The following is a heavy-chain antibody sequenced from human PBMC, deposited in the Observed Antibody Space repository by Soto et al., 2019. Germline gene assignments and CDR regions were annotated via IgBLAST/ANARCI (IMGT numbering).Heavy chain of an antibody. CDR3: AREEYYYGSGGGYYYYYGMDV. J-gene: IGHJ6*02. Sequence: GGSLRLSCAASGFTFSSYAMSWVRQAPGKGLEWVSAISGSGGSTYYADSVKGRFTISRDNSKNTLYLQMNSLRAEDTAVYYCAREEYYYGSGGGYYYYYGMDVWGQGATVTVSS. CDR2: ISGSGGST. V-gene: IGHV3-23*01. D-gene: IGHD3-10*01. CDR1: GFTFSSYA.